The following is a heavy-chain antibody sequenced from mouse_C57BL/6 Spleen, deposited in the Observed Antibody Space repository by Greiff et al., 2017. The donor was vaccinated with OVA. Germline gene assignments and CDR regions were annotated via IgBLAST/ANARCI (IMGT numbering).Heavy chain of an antibody. CDR3: ARRGSSYGYFDV. CDR2: INPNNGGT. V-gene: IGHV1-26*01. Sequence: EVQLQQSGPELVKPGASVKISCKASGYTFTDYYMNWVKQSHGKSLEWIGDINPNNGGTSYNQKFKGKATLTVDKSSSTAYMELRSLTSEDSAVYYCARRGSSYGYFDVWGTGTTVTVSS. D-gene: IGHD1-1*01. J-gene: IGHJ1*03. CDR1: GYTFTDYY.